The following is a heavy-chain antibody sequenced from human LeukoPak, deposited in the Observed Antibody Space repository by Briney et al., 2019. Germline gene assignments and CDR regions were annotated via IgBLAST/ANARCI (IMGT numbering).Heavy chain of an antibody. V-gene: IGHV3-21*01. CDR1: GFTFSSYS. CDR2: ISSSSSYI. D-gene: IGHD6-19*01. CDR3: ARSSGWYTGFDY. Sequence: GGSLRLSCAASGFTFSSYSMNWVRQAPGKGVEWVSYISSSSSYIYYADSVKGRFTISRDNAKNSLYLQMNSLRAEDTAVYYCARSSGWYTGFDYWGQGTLVTVSS. J-gene: IGHJ4*02.